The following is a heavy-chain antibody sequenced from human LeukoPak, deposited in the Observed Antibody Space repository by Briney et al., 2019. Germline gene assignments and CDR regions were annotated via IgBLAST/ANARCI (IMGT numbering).Heavy chain of an antibody. J-gene: IGHJ4*02. CDR1: GFTFSSYW. D-gene: IGHD6-6*01. V-gene: IGHV3-7*01. CDR2: IKQDGSEK. CDR3: ARGGPSIAARAFDY. Sequence: PGGSLRLSCAASGFTFSSYWMSWVRQAPGKGLEWVANIKQDGSEKYYVDSVKGRFTISRDNAKNSLYLQMNSLRAEDTAVYYCARGGPSIAARAFDYWGQGTLVTVSS.